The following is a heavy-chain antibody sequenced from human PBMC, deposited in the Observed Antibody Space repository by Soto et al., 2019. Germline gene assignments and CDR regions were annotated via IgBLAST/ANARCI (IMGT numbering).Heavy chain of an antibody. CDR3: ARHDYDYIWGSYRPTNFDY. CDR2: ICYSGST. Sequence: QLQLQESGPGLVKPSETLSLTCTVSGGSISSSSYYWGWIRQPPGKGLEWIGSICYSGSTYYNPSLKSRVTISVGTSKNQFSLKLSSVTAADTAVYYCARHDYDYIWGSYRPTNFDYWGQGTLVTVSS. CDR1: GGSISSSSYY. J-gene: IGHJ4*02. D-gene: IGHD3-16*02. V-gene: IGHV4-39*01.